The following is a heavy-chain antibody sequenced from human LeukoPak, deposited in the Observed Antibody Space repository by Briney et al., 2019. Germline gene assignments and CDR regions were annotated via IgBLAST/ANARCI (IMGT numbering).Heavy chain of an antibody. V-gene: IGHV4-61*08. CDR2: IYYSGST. CDR1: GGSISSGGYS. CDR3: ARTYYYDSSGSQTFDY. J-gene: IGHJ4*02. D-gene: IGHD3-22*01. Sequence: SETLSLTCAVSGGSISSGGYSWSWIRQHPGKGLEWIGYIYYSGSTNYNPSLKSRVTISVDTSKNQFSLKLSSVAAADTAVYYCARTYYYDSSGSQTFDYWGQGTLVTVSS.